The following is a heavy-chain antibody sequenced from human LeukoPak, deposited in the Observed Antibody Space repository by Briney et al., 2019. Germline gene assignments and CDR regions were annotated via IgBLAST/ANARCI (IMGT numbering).Heavy chain of an antibody. CDR3: ARGWKGHDYGDYGAWWFDP. CDR1: GYTFTSYD. V-gene: IGHV1-8*01. J-gene: IGHJ5*02. Sequence: ASVKVSCKASGYTFTSYDINWVRQATGQGLEWMGWMNPNSGNTGYAQKFQGRVTMTRNTSINTAYMELSSLRSEDTAVYYCARGWKGHDYGDYGAWWFDPWGQGTLVTVSS. CDR2: MNPNSGNT. D-gene: IGHD4-17*01.